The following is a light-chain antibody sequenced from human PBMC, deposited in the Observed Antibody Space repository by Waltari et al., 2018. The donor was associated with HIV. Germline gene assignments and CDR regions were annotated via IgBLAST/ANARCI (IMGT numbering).Light chain of an antibody. CDR3: QSSDDSRPWI. CDR1: VLPKQY. V-gene: IGLV3-25*03. J-gene: IGLJ2*01. CDR2: KAA. Sequence: YELTQPPSMSVSPGQTAKITCSGDVLPKQYAYWYQQKPGQDPGLVMSKAAVRSSEIPERFSGSSSGTTVTLTISGVQAEDEADYHCQSSDDSRPWIFGGGTKMTVL.